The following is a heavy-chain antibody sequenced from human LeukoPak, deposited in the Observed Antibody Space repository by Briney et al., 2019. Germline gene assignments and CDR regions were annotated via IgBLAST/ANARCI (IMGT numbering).Heavy chain of an antibody. Sequence: PGGSLRLSCAASGITFDDYAMHWVRQAPGKGLEWVSGMIWNSATIGYADSVKGRFTISRDNAKNTLYLQMNSLRAEDTAVYYCARDSHYDDYYYHMDVWGKGTTVTLSS. CDR3: ARDSHYDDYYYHMDV. CDR1: GITFDDYA. D-gene: IGHD5-12*01. J-gene: IGHJ6*03. V-gene: IGHV3-9*01. CDR2: MIWNSATI.